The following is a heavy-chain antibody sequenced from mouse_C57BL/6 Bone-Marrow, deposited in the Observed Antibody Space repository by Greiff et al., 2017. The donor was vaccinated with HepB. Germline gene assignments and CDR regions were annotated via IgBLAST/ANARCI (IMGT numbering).Heavy chain of an antibody. CDR1: GFTFSSYT. D-gene: IGHD1-1*01. CDR2: ISGGGGNT. Sequence: EVQRVESGGGLVKPGGSLKLSCAASGFTFSSYTMSWVRQTPEKRLEWVATISGGGGNTYYPDSVKGRFTISRDNAKNTLYLQMSSLRSEDTALYYCARHGVYYPDYWGQGTTLTVSS. V-gene: IGHV5-9*01. J-gene: IGHJ2*01. CDR3: ARHGVYYPDY.